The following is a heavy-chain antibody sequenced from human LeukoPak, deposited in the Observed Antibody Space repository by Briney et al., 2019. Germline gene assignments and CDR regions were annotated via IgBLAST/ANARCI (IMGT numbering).Heavy chain of an antibody. CDR2: IGTAGDT. V-gene: IGHV3-13*01. CDR3: ARNLGFGELGSGMDV. CDR1: GFTFSSYD. D-gene: IGHD3-10*01. Sequence: GGSLRLSCAASGFTFSSYDMHWVRHATGKGLEWVSAIGTAGDTYYPGSVKGRFTISRENAKNSLYLQMNSLRAGDTAVYYCARNLGFGELGSGMDVWGQGTTVTVSS. J-gene: IGHJ6*02.